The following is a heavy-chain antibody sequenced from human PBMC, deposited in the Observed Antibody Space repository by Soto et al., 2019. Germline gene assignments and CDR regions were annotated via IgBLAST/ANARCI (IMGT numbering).Heavy chain of an antibody. J-gene: IGHJ4*02. Sequence: GGSLRLSCAASGLTFSSYDMHWVRQATGKGLEWVSAIGTAGDTYYPGSVKGRFTISRENAKNSLYLQMNSLRAEDTAVYYCARGTYYYDSSGYYYPRLFDYWGQGTLVTVSS. CDR3: ARGTYYYDSSGYYYPRLFDY. V-gene: IGHV3-13*01. D-gene: IGHD3-22*01. CDR1: GLTFSSYD. CDR2: IGTAGDT.